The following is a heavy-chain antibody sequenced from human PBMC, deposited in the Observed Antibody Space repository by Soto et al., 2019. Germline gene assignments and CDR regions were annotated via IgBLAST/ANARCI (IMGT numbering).Heavy chain of an antibody. J-gene: IGHJ6*02. Sequence: PGGSLRLSCAASGFTFSDYYMSSIRQAPGKGLEWVSYISSSSSYTNYADSVKGRFTISRDNAKNSLYLQMNSLRAEDTAVYYCARSYCGGDCYSGPYYYGMDVWGQGTTVTVSS. CDR3: ARSYCGGDCYSGPYYYGMDV. V-gene: IGHV3-11*06. CDR2: ISSSSSYT. D-gene: IGHD2-21*02. CDR1: GFTFSDYY.